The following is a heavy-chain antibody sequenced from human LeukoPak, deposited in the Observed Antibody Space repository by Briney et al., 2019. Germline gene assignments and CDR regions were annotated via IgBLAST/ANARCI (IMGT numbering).Heavy chain of an antibody. V-gene: IGHV3-21*01. CDR1: GFTFSSYS. CDR3: ARDKAEAVDI. J-gene: IGHJ3*02. CDR2: INTGSRYM. Sequence: GGSLRLSCVASGFTFSSYSMNWVRQAPGKGLEWVSSINTGSRYMYYADSLKGRFTISRDNARNSVYLRMDVLSAEDTAVYFCARDKAEAVDIWGQGTMVIVSS.